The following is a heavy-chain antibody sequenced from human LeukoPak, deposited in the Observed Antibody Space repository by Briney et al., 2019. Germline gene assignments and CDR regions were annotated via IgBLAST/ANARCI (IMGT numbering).Heavy chain of an antibody. CDR2: IYTSGST. J-gene: IGHJ3*02. CDR3: ARDRGVAAPDAFDI. Sequence: SETLSLTCTVSGGSISSGSYYWSWIRQPAGKGLEWIGRIYTSGSTNYNPSLKSRVTISVDTSKNQFSLKLSSVTAADTAVYYCARDRGVAAPDAFDIWGQGTMVTVSS. V-gene: IGHV4-61*02. D-gene: IGHD6-25*01. CDR1: GGSISSGSYY.